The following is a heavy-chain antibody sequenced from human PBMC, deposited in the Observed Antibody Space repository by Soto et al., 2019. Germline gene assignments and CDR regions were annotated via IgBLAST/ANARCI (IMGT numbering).Heavy chain of an antibody. V-gene: IGHV3-53*02. D-gene: IGHD3-16*01. Sequence: EVELVETGGGLIQPGGSLRLSCAASGFTVSSNSMSWVRQAPGKGLEWVSLIYTYGGTYYGDSVKGRFTISRDTSKNTLSLQMTSLRADDTAVYYCARDNSMLGAPFHYWGQGTLVTVSS. CDR1: GFTVSSNS. CDR2: IYTYGGT. CDR3: ARDNSMLGAPFHY. J-gene: IGHJ4*02.